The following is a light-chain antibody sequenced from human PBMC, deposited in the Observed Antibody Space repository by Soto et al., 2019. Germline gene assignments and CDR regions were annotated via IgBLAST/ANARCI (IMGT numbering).Light chain of an antibody. J-gene: IGLJ2*01. CDR2: EVS. CDR1: SSDVGDYNY. V-gene: IGLV2-14*01. CDR3: SSFISSTTLGVV. Sequence: QSALTQPASVSGSPGQSITISCTATSSDVGDYNYVSWYQQYPGKAPKLMIFEVSNRPSGVSIRFSGSKSGKTASLTISGRQAEDEADYYCSSFISSTTLGVVFGGGTKLTVL.